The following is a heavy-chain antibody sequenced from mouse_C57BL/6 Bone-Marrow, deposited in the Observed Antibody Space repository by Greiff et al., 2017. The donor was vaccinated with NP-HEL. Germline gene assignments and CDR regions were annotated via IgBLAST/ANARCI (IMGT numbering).Heavy chain of an antibody. CDR3: ARRVHDYDWFAY. V-gene: IGHV8-12*01. CDR1: GFSLSTSGMG. D-gene: IGHD2-4*01. CDR2: IYWDDDK. Sequence: VKLMESGPGILQSSQTLSLTCSFSGFSLSTSGMGVSWIRQPSGKGLEWLAHIYWDDDKRYNPSLKSRLTISKETSRNQVFLKITRVDTADTATYYCARRVHDYDWFAYWGQGTLVTVSA. J-gene: IGHJ3*01.